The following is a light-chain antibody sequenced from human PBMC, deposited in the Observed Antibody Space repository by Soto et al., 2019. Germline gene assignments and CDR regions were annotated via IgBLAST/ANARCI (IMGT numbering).Light chain of an antibody. Sequence: EIVMTQYPDTLSLSPGERATLCFRASYSVSTNLSWYQQKAGQAPRLLIYGASTRAPGIPDRFSASGSGTDFTLTISRLEPEDFAVYYCQQHGSSPITFGQGTRLEI. CDR3: QQHGSSPIT. CDR1: YSVSTN. J-gene: IGKJ5*01. V-gene: IGKV3-20*01. CDR2: GAS.